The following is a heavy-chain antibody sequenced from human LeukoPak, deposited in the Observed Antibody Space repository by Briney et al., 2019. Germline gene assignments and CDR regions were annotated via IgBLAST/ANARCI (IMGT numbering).Heavy chain of an antibody. CDR2: ISRDNKSI. CDR1: GFTFNEYY. CDR3: ARDRNKWWYDSSDRVAFDI. J-gene: IGHJ3*02. V-gene: IGHV3-11*01. Sequence: PGGSLRLSCAASGFTFNEYYMTWIRQAPGKGLEWISFISRDNKSIFYADSVKGRFTISRDNAKSSVFLQMNSLRTEDTAVYYCARDRNKWWYDSSDRVAFDIWGQGTMVTVSP. D-gene: IGHD3-22*01.